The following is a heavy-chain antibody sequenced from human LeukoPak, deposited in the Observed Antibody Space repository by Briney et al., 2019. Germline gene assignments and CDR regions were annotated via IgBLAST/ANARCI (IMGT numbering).Heavy chain of an antibody. V-gene: IGHV4-38-2*02. CDR1: TYSIASGYF. CDR2: VHHPDIP. Sequence: SETLSLTCTVSTYSIASGYFWGWIRQSPGKGLEWIATVHHPDIPHYNPSLDRRVTISMDPSRNHFSLPLKSVTAADTAVYYCAREGGHQLFYPSWTHTGHFDFWGQGIVVTVSS. D-gene: IGHD2-8*02. J-gene: IGHJ4*02. CDR3: AREGGHQLFYPSWTHTGHFDF.